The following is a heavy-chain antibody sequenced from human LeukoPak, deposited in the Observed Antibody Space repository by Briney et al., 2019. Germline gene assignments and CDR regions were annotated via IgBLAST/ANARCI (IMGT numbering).Heavy chain of an antibody. D-gene: IGHD6-19*01. CDR1: GFTVSSNY. Sequence: GGSLRLSCAASGFTVSSNYMSWVRQAPGKGLEWVSVIYSGDSTYYADSVKGRFTISRDNSKNTLYLQMNSLRAEDTAVYYCARGYSSGWYGCPFDYWGHGTLVTV. CDR2: IYSGDST. J-gene: IGHJ4*01. CDR3: ARGYSSGWYGCPFDY. V-gene: IGHV3-53*01.